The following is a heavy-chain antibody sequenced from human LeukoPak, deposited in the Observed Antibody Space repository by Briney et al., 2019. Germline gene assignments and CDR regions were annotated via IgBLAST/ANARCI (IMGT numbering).Heavy chain of an antibody. D-gene: IGHD6-13*01. V-gene: IGHV1-8*03. CDR3: ARVRRGKIAAAGQLHY. CDR2: MNPNSGNT. CDR1: GYTFTSYD. Sequence: ASVKVSCKASGYTFTSYDINWVRQATGQGLEWMGWMNPNSGNTGYAQKFQGRVTITRNTSISTAYMELSSLRSEDTAVYYCARVRRGKIAAAGQLHYWGQGTLVTVSS. J-gene: IGHJ4*02.